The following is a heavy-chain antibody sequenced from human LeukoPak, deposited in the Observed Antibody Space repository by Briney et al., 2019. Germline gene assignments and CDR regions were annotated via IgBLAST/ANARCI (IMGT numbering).Heavy chain of an antibody. D-gene: IGHD6-19*01. CDR1: GFTFSNYG. J-gene: IGHJ4*02. CDR2: MSGGGGNT. Sequence: GSLRLSCAASGFTFSNYGMSWVRQAPGKGPEWVSAMSGGGGNTYYADSVKGRSTVSRDNSENTLYLQMDTLGPEDTAIYYCARDQGEAHSSGWTPFDYWGQGTLVTVSS. V-gene: IGHV3-23*01. CDR3: ARDQGEAHSSGWTPFDY.